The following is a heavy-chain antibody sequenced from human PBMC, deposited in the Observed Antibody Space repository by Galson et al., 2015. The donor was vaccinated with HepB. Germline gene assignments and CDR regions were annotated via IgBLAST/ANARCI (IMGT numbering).Heavy chain of an antibody. J-gene: IGHJ6*02. D-gene: IGHD5-18*01. Sequence: SLRLSCAASGYTFTSYAMTWVRQAPGQGLEWVASISPRCDTTYYADSVKGRFTISRDNSKKMVFLQMNNLRAEDTALYYCGKDPVRASYRPYGMDVWGQRTTVTVSS. CDR2: ISPRCDTT. CDR1: GYTFTSYA. V-gene: IGHV3-23*01. CDR3: GKDPVRASYRPYGMDV.